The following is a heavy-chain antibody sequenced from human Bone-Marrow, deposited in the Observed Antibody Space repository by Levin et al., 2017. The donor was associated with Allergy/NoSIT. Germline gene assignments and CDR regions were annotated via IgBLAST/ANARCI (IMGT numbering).Heavy chain of an antibody. D-gene: IGHD2-21*01. Sequence: PGGSLRLSCAASGFTFSDYGMHWVRQAPGKGLEWVALISYDGSKEYYAESVKGRFTISRDNSTTTVYLQMNSLRAEDTAVYYCAKDQFLPRRVLMGGCGFCDYWGEGTLVTASS. V-gene: IGHV3-30*18. J-gene: IGHJ4*01. CDR3: AKDQFLPRRVLMGGCGFCDY. CDR2: ISYDGSKE. CDR1: GFTFSDYG.